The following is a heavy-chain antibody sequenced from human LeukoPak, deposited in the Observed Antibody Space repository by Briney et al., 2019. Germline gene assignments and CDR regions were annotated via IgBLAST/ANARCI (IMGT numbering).Heavy chain of an antibody. Sequence: PGGSLRLSCAASGFTFSSYWMSWVRQAPGQGLEWVANIKQDGSEKYYVDSVKGRFTISRDNAKNTLHLQMNSLRAEDTAVYYCARDSSFLGVFDYWGQGTLVTVSS. V-gene: IGHV3-7*01. J-gene: IGHJ4*02. CDR3: ARDSSFLGVFDY. CDR1: GFTFSSYW. D-gene: IGHD3-3*02. CDR2: IKQDGSEK.